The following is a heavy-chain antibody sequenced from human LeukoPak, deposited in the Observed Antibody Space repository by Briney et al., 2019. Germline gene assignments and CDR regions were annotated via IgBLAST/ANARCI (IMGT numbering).Heavy chain of an antibody. V-gene: IGHV1-24*01. Sequence: ASVKASCKVSGYTLTELSMHWVRQAPGKGLEWMGGFDPEDGETIYAQKFQGRVTMTEDTSTDTAYMELSSLRSEDTAVYYCATDVNGGTISDYWGQGTLVTVSS. D-gene: IGHD4-23*01. J-gene: IGHJ4*02. CDR2: FDPEDGET. CDR1: GYTLTELS. CDR3: ATDVNGGTISDY.